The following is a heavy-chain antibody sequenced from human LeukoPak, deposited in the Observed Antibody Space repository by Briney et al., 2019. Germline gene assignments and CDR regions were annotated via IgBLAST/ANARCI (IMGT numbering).Heavy chain of an antibody. Sequence: ASVKVSCKASGYTFTSYAMNWVRQAPGQGLEWMGWINTNTGNPTYAQGFTGRFVFSLDTSVSTAYLQISSLKAEDTAVYYCARDPGRYYYDSSGYTYYYYYYMDVWGKGATVTVSS. CDR3: ARDPGRYYYDSSGYTYYYYYYMDV. D-gene: IGHD3-22*01. CDR2: INTNTGNP. J-gene: IGHJ6*03. CDR1: GYTFTSYA. V-gene: IGHV7-4-1*02.